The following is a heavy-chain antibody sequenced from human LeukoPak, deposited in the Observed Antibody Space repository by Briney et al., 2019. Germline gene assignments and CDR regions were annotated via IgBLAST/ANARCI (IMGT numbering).Heavy chain of an antibody. D-gene: IGHD6-6*01. CDR1: GGTFSSYA. J-gene: IGHJ6*03. Sequence: ASVKVSCKASGGTFSSYAISWVRQAPGQGLEWMGGIIPIFGTANYAQKFQGRVTITADESTSTAYMELSSLRSEDTAVYYCARGPVEYSSSSSYYYYYMDVWGKGTTVTVSS. CDR3: ARGPVEYSSSSSYYYYYMDV. CDR2: IIPIFGTA. V-gene: IGHV1-69*01.